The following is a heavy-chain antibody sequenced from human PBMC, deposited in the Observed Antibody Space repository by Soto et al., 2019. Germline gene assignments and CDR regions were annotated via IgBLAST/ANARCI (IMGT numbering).Heavy chain of an antibody. V-gene: IGHV3-30*18. J-gene: IGHJ6*02. CDR3: AKVTSGTPPYYYSYGMDV. Sequence: PGGSLILSCAPSGCTFSSYGMHLVRLAPGKGLEWVAVISYYGSNKYYSDSVKGRFTISRDNSKNTLYLQMNSLRAEDTAVYYCAKVTSGTPPYYYSYGMDVCGQGTTVTVSS. CDR1: GCTFSSYG. CDR2: ISYYGSNK.